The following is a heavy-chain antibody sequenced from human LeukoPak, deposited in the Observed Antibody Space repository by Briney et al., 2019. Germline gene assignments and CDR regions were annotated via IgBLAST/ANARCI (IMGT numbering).Heavy chain of an antibody. CDR3: ARDGGSHYYYYYGMDV. CDR2: IYSGGST. D-gene: IGHD3-16*01. CDR1: GFTFSNAW. Sequence: GGSLRLSCAASGFTFSNAWMNWVRQAPGKGLEWVSVIYSGGSTYYADSVKGRFTISRDNSKNTLYLQMNSLRAEDTAVYYCARDGGSHYYYYYGMDVWGQGTTVTVSS. J-gene: IGHJ6*02. V-gene: IGHV3-53*01.